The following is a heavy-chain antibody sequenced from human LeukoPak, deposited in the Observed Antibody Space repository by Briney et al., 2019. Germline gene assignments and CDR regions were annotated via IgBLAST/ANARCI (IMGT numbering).Heavy chain of an antibody. CDR1: GFTFSSYA. D-gene: IGHD6-13*01. V-gene: IGHV3-23*01. Sequence: GGSLRLSCAASGFTFSSYAMTWVRQAPGKGLEWVSSVSDSGTNTYYADSVKDRFTISRDNSKNTLYLQMNSLRAEDTAAYYCAKARMGSSLFDYWGQGTLVTVSS. J-gene: IGHJ4*02. CDR2: VSDSGTNT. CDR3: AKARMGSSLFDY.